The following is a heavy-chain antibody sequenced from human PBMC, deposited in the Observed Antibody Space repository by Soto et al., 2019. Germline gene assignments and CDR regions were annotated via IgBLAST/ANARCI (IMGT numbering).Heavy chain of an antibody. Sequence: QVQLQESGPGLVKPSETLSLTCTVSGDSMTKYYWSCIRQPAGKGLEWIGRIYTSGSTNYNPSLKSRVTMSIDTSNNHFALNLKSVTAADTAMYYCARTVGAAYYFDFWGQGALVTVS. V-gene: IGHV4-4*07. CDR3: ARTVGAAYYFDF. CDR1: GDSMTKYY. CDR2: IYTSGST. J-gene: IGHJ4*02. D-gene: IGHD1-26*01.